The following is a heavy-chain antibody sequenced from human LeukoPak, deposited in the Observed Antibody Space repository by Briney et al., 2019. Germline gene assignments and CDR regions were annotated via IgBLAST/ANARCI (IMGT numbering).Heavy chain of an antibody. CDR3: AADSSGWSDDSLDI. J-gene: IGHJ3*02. D-gene: IGHD6-19*01. CDR1: GYTFTDYY. V-gene: IGHV1-2*02. CDR2: INPNGGGT. Sequence: ASVKVSCKASGYTFTDYYIQWVRQAPGQGLQWMGWINPNGGGTNYEEEFRGRVTMARDTSVSTAFMDLSSLTSDDTAVYYCAADSSGWSDDSLDIWGQGTVVTVSS.